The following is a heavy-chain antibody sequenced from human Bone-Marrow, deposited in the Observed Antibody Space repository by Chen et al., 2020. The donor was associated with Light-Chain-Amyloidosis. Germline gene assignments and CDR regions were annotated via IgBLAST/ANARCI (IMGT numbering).Heavy chain of an antibody. D-gene: IGHD5-12*01. J-gene: IGHJ4*02. CDR1: GYTFPNYW. CDR2: IYPDDSDA. CDR3: ARRRDGYNFDY. V-gene: IGHV5-51*01. Sequence: EVQLEQSGPEVRKPGESLKIYCQGSGYTFPNYWTGWVRQMPGKGLEWMGFIYPDDSDARYSPSFEGQVTISADKSITTAYLQWRSLKASDTAMYYCARRRDGYNFDYWGQGTLVTVSS.